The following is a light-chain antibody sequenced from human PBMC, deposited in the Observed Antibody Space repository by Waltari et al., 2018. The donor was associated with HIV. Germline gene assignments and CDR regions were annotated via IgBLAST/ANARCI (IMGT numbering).Light chain of an antibody. CDR3: CSYAGRL. CDR1: SSDVGSYNL. CDR2: EGS. J-gene: IGLJ1*01. Sequence: QSALTQPASVSGSPGQSITISCTGTSSDVGSYNLVSWYQQYPGKAPKLMIYEGSKRPSGVANLFSGSKSGNTASLPISGLQAEDEADYYCCSYAGRLFGTVTTVTVL. V-gene: IGLV2-23*01.